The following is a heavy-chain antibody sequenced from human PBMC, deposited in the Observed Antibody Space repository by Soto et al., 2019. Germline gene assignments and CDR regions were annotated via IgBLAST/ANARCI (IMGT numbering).Heavy chain of an antibody. CDR2: ISYDGSNK. V-gene: IGHV3-30*18. J-gene: IGHJ6*02. CDR1: GFTFSSYG. CDR3: AKDEVVVATTGLGDYDSYYGMDF. Sequence: QVQLVESGGGVVQPGRSLRLSCAASGFTFSSYGMHWVRQAPGKGLEWVAVISYDGSNKYYADSVKGRFTISRENSKNTMYLQMNILRAEDTAVYYCAKDEVVVATTGLGDYDSYYGMDFWGQGTTVTVSS. D-gene: IGHD1-26*01.